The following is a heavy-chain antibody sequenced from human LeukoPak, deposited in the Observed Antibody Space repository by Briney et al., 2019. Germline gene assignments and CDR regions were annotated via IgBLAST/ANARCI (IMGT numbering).Heavy chain of an antibody. V-gene: IGHV4-59*08. J-gene: IGHJ4*02. Sequence: SETLSLTCTVSGAPITRYYWSWIRQPPGKGLEWIGYIYYTGSANYNPSLKSRVSISVDTSKNQFSLKLSSVTAADTAVYYCARHWRPHYYDSSLDYWGQGTLVTVSS. D-gene: IGHD3-22*01. CDR1: GAPITRYY. CDR3: ARHWRPHYYDSSLDY. CDR2: IYYTGSA.